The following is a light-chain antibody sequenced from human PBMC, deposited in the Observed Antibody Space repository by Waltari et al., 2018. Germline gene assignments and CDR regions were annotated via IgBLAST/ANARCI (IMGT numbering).Light chain of an antibody. CDR2: GNY. J-gene: IGLJ2*01. Sequence: QSVLTQTPSASGTPGQRVTISCSGSSSNIGSNSVNWYQQLPGTAPKLLVYGNYQRPSGVPDRVSGSKSGTSASLAISGLQSQDEADYYCAAWDDSLNGVVFGGGTKLTV. CDR3: AAWDDSLNGVV. CDR1: SSNIGSNS. V-gene: IGLV1-44*01.